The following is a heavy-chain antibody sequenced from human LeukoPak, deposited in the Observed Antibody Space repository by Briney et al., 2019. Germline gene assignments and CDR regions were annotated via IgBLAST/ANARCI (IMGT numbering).Heavy chain of an antibody. D-gene: IGHD2-15*01. CDR1: GGSFSGYY. J-gene: IGHJ4*02. V-gene: IGHV4-34*01. CDR2: INHSGST. CDR3: ARAGYCSGGSCYSFDY. Sequence: PSETLSLTCAVYGGSFSGYYWSWIRQPPGKGLEWIGEINHSGSTNYNPSLKSRVTIPVDTSKNQFSLKLSSVTAADTAVYYCARAGYCSGGSCYSFDYWGQGTLVTVSS.